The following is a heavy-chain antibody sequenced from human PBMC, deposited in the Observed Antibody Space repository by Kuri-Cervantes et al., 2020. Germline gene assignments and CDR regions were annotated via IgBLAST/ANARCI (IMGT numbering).Heavy chain of an antibody. J-gene: IGHJ6*03. CDR2: IYYSGST. CDR3: ARGGGYYDFWSGYSPYYYYMDV. D-gene: IGHD3-3*01. V-gene: IGHV4-61*01. Sequence: SETLSLTCTVSGGSVSSGSYYWSWIRQPPGKGLEWIGYIYYSGSTNYNPSLKSRVTISVDTSKNQSSLKLSSVTAADTAVYYCARGGGYYDFWSGYSPYYYYMDVWGKGTTVTVSS. CDR1: GGSVSSGSYY.